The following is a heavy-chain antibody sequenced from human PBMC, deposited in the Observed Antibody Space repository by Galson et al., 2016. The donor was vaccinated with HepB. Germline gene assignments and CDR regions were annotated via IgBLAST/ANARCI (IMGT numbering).Heavy chain of an antibody. Sequence: SLRLSCAASGISVSSNYMTWVRQPPGKGLEWVSVINSGENTHYADSVKGRFTISRHDSTNTLFLQMNSLRPEDTAVYYCTRGGHSGNYNVGYFESWGQGTLVTVSS. V-gene: IGHV3-53*04. CDR1: GISVSSNY. CDR3: TRGGHSGNYNVGYFES. D-gene: IGHD3-10*01. CDR2: INSGENT. J-gene: IGHJ4*02.